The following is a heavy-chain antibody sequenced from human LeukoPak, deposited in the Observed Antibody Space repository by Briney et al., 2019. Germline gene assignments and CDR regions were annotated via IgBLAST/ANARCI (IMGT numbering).Heavy chain of an antibody. CDR3: ARLRGGVQLWGN. V-gene: IGHV4-39*01. D-gene: IGHD5-18*01. CDR1: SGSFSSSSYF. Sequence: PSETLSLTCTVSSGSFSSSSYFCGWIRQPPGMGLEWIATINYSGTTYYNPSLKSRVTTSIDTSNNQFSLKLSSVTAADTAVYYCARLRGGVQLWGNWGQGALVTVSS. CDR2: INYSGTT. J-gene: IGHJ4*01.